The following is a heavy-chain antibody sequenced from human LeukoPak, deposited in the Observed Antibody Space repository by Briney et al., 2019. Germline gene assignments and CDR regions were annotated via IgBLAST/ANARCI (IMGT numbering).Heavy chain of an antibody. D-gene: IGHD2-21*02. CDR2: ISGSDGST. CDR1: GFTFRNYA. V-gene: IGHV3-23*01. J-gene: IGHJ4*02. Sequence: PGGSLRLSCAASGFTFRNYAMSWVRQAPGKGLEWVSAISGSDGSTYYADSVKGRFTISRDNSKNTLYLQMNSLSAEDTAVYYCEKDLGGSGDYRPYWGQGSVVTVSS. CDR3: EKDLGGSGDYRPY.